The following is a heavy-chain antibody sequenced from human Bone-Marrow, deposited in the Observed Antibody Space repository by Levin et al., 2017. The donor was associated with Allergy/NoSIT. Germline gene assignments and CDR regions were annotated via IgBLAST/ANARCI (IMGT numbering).Heavy chain of an antibody. J-gene: IGHJ4*02. Sequence: GESLKISCAASGFSFSDYAMTWARQSPGRGLQWVSTISASGGGTWYADPVKGRFIISRDNSKNTLYLQMNSLGDDDTAVYFFANDLLSGYYGWGWGQGTLVTVSS. CDR3: ANDLLSGYYGWG. CDR2: ISASGGGT. V-gene: IGHV3-23*01. CDR1: GFSFSDYA. D-gene: IGHD3-3*01.